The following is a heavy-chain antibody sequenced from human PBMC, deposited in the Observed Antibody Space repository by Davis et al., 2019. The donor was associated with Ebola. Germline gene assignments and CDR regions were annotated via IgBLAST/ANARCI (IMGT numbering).Heavy chain of an antibody. CDR1: GFTFSSYA. J-gene: IGHJ4*02. CDR3: AKNLFGRSSFGEF. Sequence: GESLKISCAASGFTFSSYAMTWVRQAPGKGLEWVSSICGNDANTYYAGSVKGRFTISRDNSKNTLYLQMNSLRAEDTAVYYCAKNLFGRSSFGEFWGQGTLVTVSS. D-gene: IGHD3-10*01. CDR2: ICGNDANT. V-gene: IGHV3-23*01.